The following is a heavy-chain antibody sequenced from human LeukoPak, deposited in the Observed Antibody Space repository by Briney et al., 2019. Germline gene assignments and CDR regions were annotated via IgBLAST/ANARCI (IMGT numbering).Heavy chain of an antibody. Sequence: ASVKVSCKASGYTFTGYYMHWVRQAPGQGLEWMGWINPNSGGTDYAQKFQGRVTMTRDTSISTAYMGLSRLRSDDTAVYYCARAYYYDSTVFDPWGQGTLVTVSS. J-gene: IGHJ5*02. D-gene: IGHD3-22*01. CDR2: INPNSGGT. CDR1: GYTFTGYY. CDR3: ARAYYYDSTVFDP. V-gene: IGHV1-2*02.